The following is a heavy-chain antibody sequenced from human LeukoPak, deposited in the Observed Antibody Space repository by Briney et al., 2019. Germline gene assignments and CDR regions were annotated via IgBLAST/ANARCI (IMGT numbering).Heavy chain of an antibody. CDR3: AKDQGSGSLFDY. CDR2: IRYDGSNK. V-gene: IGHV3-30*02. J-gene: IGHJ4*02. CDR1: GFTFSSYG. Sequence: GGSLRLSCAASGFTFSSYGMHWVRQAPGKGLEWVAFIRYDGSNKYYADSVKGRFTISRDNSKNTLYLQMNSLRAEDTAVYYCAKDQGSGSLFDYWGQGTLVTVSS.